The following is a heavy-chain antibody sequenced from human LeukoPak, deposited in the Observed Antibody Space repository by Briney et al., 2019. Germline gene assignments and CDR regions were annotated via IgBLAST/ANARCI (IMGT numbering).Heavy chain of an antibody. CDR1: GFTFSDYG. D-gene: IGHD6-13*01. CDR3: AKDGPLPYTSTSFGRHFLEY. J-gene: IGHJ4*02. Sequence: GGSLRLSCAASGFTFSDYGMHWARLAPGKGLEWVAHISHDGSSQNYADSVQGRFTISRDNPKNTVDLQMNSLRAEDTAVYYCAKDGPLPYTSTSFGRHFLEYWGQGTLVTVSS. V-gene: IGHV3-30*18. CDR2: ISHDGSSQ.